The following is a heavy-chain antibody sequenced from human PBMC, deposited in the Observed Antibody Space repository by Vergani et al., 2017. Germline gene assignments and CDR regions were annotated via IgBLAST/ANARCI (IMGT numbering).Heavy chain of an antibody. J-gene: IGHJ5*02. Sequence: EVQLVESGGGLVQPGGSLRLSCAASGFTFRNYAMSWVRQAPGKGLEWVSAISGSGGSTYYADSVKGRFTISRDNSKNTLYLQMNSLRAEDTAVYYCAKTTIVLIVYAPESWGQGTLATVSS. CDR3: AKTTIVLIVYAPES. CDR1: GFTFRNYA. D-gene: IGHD2-8*01. CDR2: ISGSGGST. V-gene: IGHV3-23*04.